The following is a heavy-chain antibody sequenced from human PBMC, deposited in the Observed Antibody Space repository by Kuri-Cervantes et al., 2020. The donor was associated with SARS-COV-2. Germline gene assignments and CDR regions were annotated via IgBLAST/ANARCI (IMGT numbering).Heavy chain of an antibody. V-gene: IGHV3-53*01. CDR3: ARHLKTIPQYHFDY. D-gene: IGHD2/OR15-2a*01. Sequence: GESLKISCAAAGFSVSSNFMSWVRQAPGKGLEWVSIIYSSGTTYYADSVKGRFTISRDNSKNTLYLHMNSLRAEDTAVYHCARHLKTIPQYHFDYWGQGTLVTVSS. CDR1: GFSVSSNF. J-gene: IGHJ4*02. CDR2: IYSSGTT.